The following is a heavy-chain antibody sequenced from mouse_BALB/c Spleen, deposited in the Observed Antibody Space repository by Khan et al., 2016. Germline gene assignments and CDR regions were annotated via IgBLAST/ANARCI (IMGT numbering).Heavy chain of an antibody. Sequence: QIQLVQSGPELKKPGETVKISCKASGYTFTNYGMNWVKQAPGKGLKWMGWINTYTGEPTYADDFKGRFAFSLETSASTAYLQFNNLKNEDTATYCCARYDAMDYWGQGTSATVSA. J-gene: IGHJ4*01. V-gene: IGHV9-3-1*01. CDR3: ARYDAMDY. CDR1: GYTFTNYG. CDR2: INTYTGEP.